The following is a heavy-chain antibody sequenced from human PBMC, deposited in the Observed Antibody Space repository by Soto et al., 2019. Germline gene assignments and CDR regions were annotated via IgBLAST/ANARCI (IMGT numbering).Heavy chain of an antibody. J-gene: IGHJ4*02. Sequence: PSETLSLTCAVYGGSFSGYYWSWIRQPPGKGLEWIGEINHSGSTNYNPSLKSRVTISVDTSKNQFSLKLSSVTAADMAVYYCARGRRIAIDYWGQGTLVTVSS. V-gene: IGHV4-34*01. CDR1: GGSFSGYY. D-gene: IGHD6-13*01. CDR3: ARGRRIAIDY. CDR2: INHSGST.